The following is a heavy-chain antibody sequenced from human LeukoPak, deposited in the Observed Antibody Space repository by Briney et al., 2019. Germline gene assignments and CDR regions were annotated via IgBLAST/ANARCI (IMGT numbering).Heavy chain of an antibody. V-gene: IGHV1-2*06. D-gene: IGHD6-19*01. CDR3: ARDSHSGWYEGFDY. CDR2: INPNSGGT. J-gene: IGHJ4*02. CDR1: GYTLTGYY. Sequence: ASVKVSCKASGYTLTGYYMHWVRQAPGQGLEWMGRINPNSGGTNYAQKFQGRVTMTRDTSISTAYMELSRLRSDDTAVYYCARDSHSGWYEGFDYWGQGTLVTVSS.